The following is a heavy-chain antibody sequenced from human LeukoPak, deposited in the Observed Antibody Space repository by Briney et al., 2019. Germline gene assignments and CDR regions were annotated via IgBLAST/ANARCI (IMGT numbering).Heavy chain of an antibody. D-gene: IGHD3-3*01. CDR3: ASQRFLDY. V-gene: IGHV3-7*01. Sequence: GGSLRLSCAASGFTFSIYWKNWVRQATGKGLEWVANRKQDGSEKYYVDSVKGRFTISRDNAKNSLYLQQNSLRVEDTAVYYCASQRFLDYWGQGTLVTVSS. CDR2: RKQDGSEK. J-gene: IGHJ4*02. CDR1: GFTFSIYW.